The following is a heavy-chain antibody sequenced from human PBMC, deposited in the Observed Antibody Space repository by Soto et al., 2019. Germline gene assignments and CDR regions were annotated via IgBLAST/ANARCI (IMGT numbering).Heavy chain of an antibody. CDR3: ARDNNDFWSLYPLAFDY. CDR1: GGSLSKYY. Sequence: PSETLSLTCTVSGGSLSKYYWSWIRQPAGRGLEWIGRVSTSGKVVSKASLRSRLTMSVDTSKNQFSLRLTSVTAADTAVYYCARDNNDFWSLYPLAFDYWGQGARVTVSS. V-gene: IGHV4-4*07. J-gene: IGHJ4*02. D-gene: IGHD3-3*01. CDR2: VSTSGKV.